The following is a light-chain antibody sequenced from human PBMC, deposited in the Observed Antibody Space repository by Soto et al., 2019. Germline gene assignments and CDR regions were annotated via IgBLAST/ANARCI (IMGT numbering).Light chain of an antibody. Sequence: QSALTQPASVSGSPGQSITISCTGTSSDIGAFTFVSWYQQHPGKVPKLMIFDVNRRPSGVSDRISGSKSGNTASLTISGLQAEDESDYYCSSYTTSSTHVFGSGTKLTVL. V-gene: IGLV2-14*03. CDR1: SSDIGAFTF. J-gene: IGLJ1*01. CDR3: SSYTTSSTHV. CDR2: DVN.